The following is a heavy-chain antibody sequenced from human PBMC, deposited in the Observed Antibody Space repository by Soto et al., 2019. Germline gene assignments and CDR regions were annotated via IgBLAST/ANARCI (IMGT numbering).Heavy chain of an antibody. CDR2: IHAGSDNT. V-gene: IGHV1-3*01. Sequence: GASVKVSCKASGSTFTAITLHWVRQAPGQRLEWMGCIHAGSDNTEYSQKFQDRLTITRDASASIVYMELSSLRSEDTALYYCARDYVKLGMDVWSQGTTVTVSS. CDR3: ARDYVKLGMDV. J-gene: IGHJ6*02. CDR1: GSTFTAIT. D-gene: IGHD3-10*02.